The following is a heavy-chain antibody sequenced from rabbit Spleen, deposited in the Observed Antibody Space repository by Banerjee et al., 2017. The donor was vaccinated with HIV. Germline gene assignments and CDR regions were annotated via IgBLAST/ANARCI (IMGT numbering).Heavy chain of an antibody. CDR2: IAGSSSGFT. V-gene: IGHV1S40*01. CDR1: GFSFSSSDS. Sequence: QSLEESGGDLVKPGAALTLRCTASGFSFSSSDSMCWVRQAPGKGLEWISCIAGSSSGFTYSATWAKGRFTCSKASSTTVTLQMTSLTVADTATYFCARDTGSSFSSYGMDLWGQGTLVTVS. J-gene: IGHJ6*01. D-gene: IGHD8-1*01. CDR3: ARDTGSSFSSYGMDL.